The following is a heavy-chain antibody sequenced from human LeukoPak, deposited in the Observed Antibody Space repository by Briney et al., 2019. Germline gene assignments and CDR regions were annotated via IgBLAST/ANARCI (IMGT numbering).Heavy chain of an antibody. V-gene: IGHV1-69*05. CDR1: GGTFSSYA. CDR2: IIPIFGTA. D-gene: IGHD6-13*01. J-gene: IGHJ5*02. Sequence: SVKVSCKASGGTFSSYAISWVRQAPGQGLEWMGGIIPIFGTANYAQKFQGRVTITTDESTSTAYMDLSSLRSEDTAVYYCARGIAALKNWFDPWGQGTLVTVSS. CDR3: ARGIAALKNWFDP.